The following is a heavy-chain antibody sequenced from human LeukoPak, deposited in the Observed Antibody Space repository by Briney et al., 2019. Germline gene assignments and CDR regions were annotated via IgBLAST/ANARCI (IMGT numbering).Heavy chain of an antibody. CDR2: IYYSGST. V-gene: IGHV4-39*01. CDR3: ARHPNSWFDP. CDR1: GGSISSGGYY. J-gene: IGHJ5*02. Sequence: SETLSLTCTVSGGSISSGGYYWSWIRQHPGKGLEWIGTIYYSGSTYYNPSLKSRVTMSVDTSKNQFSLNLTSVTAADTAVYYCARHPNSWFDPWGQGTLVTVSS.